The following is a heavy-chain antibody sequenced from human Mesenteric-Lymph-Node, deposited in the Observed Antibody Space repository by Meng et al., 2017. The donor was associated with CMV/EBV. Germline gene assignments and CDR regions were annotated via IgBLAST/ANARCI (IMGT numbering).Heavy chain of an antibody. CDR2: IKSKAGGGTT. J-gene: IGHJ4*02. Sequence: GESLKISCIASDSSFRNAWMNWVRQAPGKGLEWVGRIKSKAGGGTTDYATPVKGRFTISRDDSKNTLFLQMNSLTTDDTAVYYCADSGPMTPHWGQGTLVTVSS. CDR3: ADSGPMTPH. CDR1: DSSFRNAW. D-gene: IGHD1-26*01. V-gene: IGHV3-15*07.